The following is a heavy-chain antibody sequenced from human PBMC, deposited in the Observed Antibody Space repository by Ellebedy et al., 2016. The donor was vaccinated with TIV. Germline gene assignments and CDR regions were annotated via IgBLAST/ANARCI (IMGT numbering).Heavy chain of an antibody. D-gene: IGHD3-3*01. V-gene: IGHV1-3*04. CDR1: RHSFTSYG. Sequence: ASVKVSXKASRHSFTSYGIHWVRQAPGQRPEWMGWINTGNGNTKYSQTFQGRVTITRDTSATTAYMELSSLRSEDTAIYYCATREWVDPMDVWGQGTTVTVSS. CDR2: INTGNGNT. CDR3: ATREWVDPMDV. J-gene: IGHJ6*02.